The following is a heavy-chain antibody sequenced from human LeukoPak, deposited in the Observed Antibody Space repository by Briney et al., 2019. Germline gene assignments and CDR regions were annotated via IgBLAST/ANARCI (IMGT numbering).Heavy chain of an antibody. Sequence: SVKVSCKASGGTFSSYAISWVRQAPGQGLEWMGGIIPIFGTANYAQKFQGRVTITTDESTSTAYMELSSLRSEDTAVYYCARDRIAARRNAFDIWGQGTMVTVSS. V-gene: IGHV1-69*05. J-gene: IGHJ3*02. D-gene: IGHD6-6*01. CDR2: IIPIFGTA. CDR1: GGTFSSYA. CDR3: ARDRIAARRNAFDI.